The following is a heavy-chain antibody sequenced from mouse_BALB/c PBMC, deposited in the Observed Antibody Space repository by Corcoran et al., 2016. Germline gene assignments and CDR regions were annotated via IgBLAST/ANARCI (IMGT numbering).Heavy chain of an antibody. D-gene: IGHD1-2*01. V-gene: IGHV9-1*02. Sequence: QIQLVQSGPELKKPGETVKISCKASGYTFTNYGMNWVKQAPGKGLKWMGWINTYTGEPTYADDFKGRFAFSLETSASTAYLQINNLKNEDMATYFCARRTTAHYYAMDYWDQGTSVTVSS. CDR1: GYTFTNYG. CDR3: ARRTTAHYYAMDY. CDR2: INTYTGEP. J-gene: IGHJ4*01.